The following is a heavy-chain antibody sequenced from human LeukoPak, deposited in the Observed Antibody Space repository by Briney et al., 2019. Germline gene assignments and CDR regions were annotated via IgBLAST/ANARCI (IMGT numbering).Heavy chain of an antibody. CDR1: GYTFTDYY. D-gene: IGHD1-26*01. J-gene: IGHJ4*02. CDR3: AIGTILPYFDY. V-gene: IGHV1-69-2*01. Sequence: GASVNVSCKASGYTFTDYYMHWVQQAPGKGLEWMGRVDPEDGETIYAEKFQGRVTITADTSTDTAYMELSSLRSEDTAVYYCAIGTILPYFDYWGQGTLVTVSS. CDR2: VDPEDGET.